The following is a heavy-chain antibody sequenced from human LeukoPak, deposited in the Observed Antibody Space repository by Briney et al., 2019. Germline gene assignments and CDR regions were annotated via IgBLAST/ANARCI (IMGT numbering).Heavy chain of an antibody. D-gene: IGHD3-22*01. J-gene: IGHJ4*02. CDR2: ISYDGSNK. CDR3: AKDRWSSGLFDY. V-gene: IGHV3-30*18. Sequence: PGRSLRLSCAASGFTFSSYGMHWVRQAPGKGLEWVAVISYDGSNKYYADSVKGRFTISRDNSKSTLYLQMNSLRAEDTAVYYCAKDRWSSGLFDYWGQGTLVTVSS. CDR1: GFTFSSYG.